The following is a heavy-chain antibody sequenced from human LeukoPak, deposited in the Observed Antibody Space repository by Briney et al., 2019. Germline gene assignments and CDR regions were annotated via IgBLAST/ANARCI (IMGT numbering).Heavy chain of an antibody. V-gene: IGHV4-38-2*02. CDR1: GYSISSGYY. J-gene: IGHJ4*02. D-gene: IGHD1-26*01. CDR3: ARGKSSGSHIDY. Sequence: SKTLSLTCTVSGYSISSGYYWGWIRQPPGKGLEWIGSIYESGSTYYNPSLKSRATISVDTSKNQFSLRMNSVTAADTAVYYCARGKSSGSHIDYWGQGTLVTVSS. CDR2: IYESGST.